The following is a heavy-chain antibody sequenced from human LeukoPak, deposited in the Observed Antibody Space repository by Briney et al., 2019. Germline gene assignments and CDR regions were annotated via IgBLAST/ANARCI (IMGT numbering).Heavy chain of an antibody. CDR3: ARETLYSSGWKFDY. CDR1: GGSISNQY. Sequence: PSETLPLTCTVSGGSISNQYWSWVRQPAGKGLEWIGRIYTSGRTNFNPSLKSRITISVDESTNQFSLKLTSVTAADTAVYFCARETLYSSGWKFDYWGQGTLVAVSS. J-gene: IGHJ4*02. V-gene: IGHV4-4*07. CDR2: IYTSGRT. D-gene: IGHD6-19*01.